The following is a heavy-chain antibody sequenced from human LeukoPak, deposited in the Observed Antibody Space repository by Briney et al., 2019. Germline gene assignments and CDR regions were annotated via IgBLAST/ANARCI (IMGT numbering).Heavy chain of an antibody. V-gene: IGHV4-39*01. J-gene: IGHJ4*02. CDR3: ARHHAPTLRGMIVSEFDY. D-gene: IGHD3-22*01. Sequence: SETLSLTCTVSGGSISSSSYYWGWIRQPPGKGLEWIGSIYYSGSTYYSPSLKSRVTISVDTSKNQFSLKLSSVTAADTAVYYCARHHAPTLRGMIVSEFDYWGQGTLVTVSS. CDR2: IYYSGST. CDR1: GGSISSSSYY.